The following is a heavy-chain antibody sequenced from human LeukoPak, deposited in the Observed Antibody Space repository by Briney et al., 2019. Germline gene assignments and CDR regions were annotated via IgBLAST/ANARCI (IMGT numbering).Heavy chain of an antibody. V-gene: IGHV2-70*11. J-gene: IGHJ4*02. CDR2: SDLDDDK. D-gene: IGHD6-13*01. CDR3: ARSCSWNDY. Sequence: SGPTLVNPTQTLTLTCSFSVFSLSASGMSVSWIRHPPGQALEWLARSDLDDDKYCSTSLKTRLTISKDTAKDQVVLTMTNMDPVDTATYYCARSCSWNDYWGQGTLVTVSS. CDR1: VFSLSASGMS.